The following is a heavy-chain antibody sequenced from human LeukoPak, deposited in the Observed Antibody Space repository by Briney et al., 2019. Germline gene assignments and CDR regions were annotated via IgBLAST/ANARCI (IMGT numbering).Heavy chain of an antibody. V-gene: IGHV3-23*01. CDR1: GFTFSTYA. D-gene: IGHD6-13*01. J-gene: IGHJ4*02. Sequence: PGGSLRLSCTVSGFTFSTYAMSWVRQAPGKGLEWVSAISNSGNFTYYTDSVKGRFTISRDNSKNTLYLQMNSLRAEDTAVYYCAKDTEFPGITAAATNYWGQGTLVTVSS. CDR2: ISNSGNFT. CDR3: AKDTEFPGITAAATNY.